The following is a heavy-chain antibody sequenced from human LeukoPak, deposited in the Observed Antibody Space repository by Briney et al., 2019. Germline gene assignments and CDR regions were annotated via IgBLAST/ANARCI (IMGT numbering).Heavy chain of an antibody. V-gene: IGHV3-23*01. CDR2: ISGSGGNT. CDR3: AKGGWAHYFDY. D-gene: IGHD6-19*01. Sequence: GGTLRLSCAASGVSFSSYAMSWVRQAPGKGLEWVSTISGSGGNTYHADSVRGRLTISRDNSKNTLYLQMNSLRAEYTAIYYCAKGGWAHYFDYWGQGTLVTVSS. CDR1: GVSFSSYA. J-gene: IGHJ4*02.